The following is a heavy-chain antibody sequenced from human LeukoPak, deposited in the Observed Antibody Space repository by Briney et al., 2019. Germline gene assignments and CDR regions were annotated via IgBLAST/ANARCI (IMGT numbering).Heavy chain of an antibody. CDR3: ARGQDDRSGTFDY. J-gene: IGHJ4*02. D-gene: IGHD3-22*01. CDR2: MSPSGTT. Sequence: SETLSLTCTVSGDSVSSGNYYLSWIRQPPGKGLDWITYMSPSGTTKYNPSLKSRVTTSVDTSRTQFSLRLSSVTAADTAVYYCARGQDDRSGTFDYWGQGILVTVSS. CDR1: GDSVSSGNYY. V-gene: IGHV4-61*01.